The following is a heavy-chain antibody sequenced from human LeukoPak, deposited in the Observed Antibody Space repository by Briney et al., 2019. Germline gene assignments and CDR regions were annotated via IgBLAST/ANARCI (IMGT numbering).Heavy chain of an antibody. CDR2: ISAYNGNT. CDR1: GYTFTSYG. D-gene: IGHD4-17*01. J-gene: IGHJ4*02. CDR3: ARGPPYDYGDYDPVY. Sequence: ASVKVSCKASGYTFTSYGISWVRQAPGQGLEWMGWISAYNGNTNYAQKLQGRVTMTTDTSTSTAYMGLRSLRSDDTAVYYCARGPPYDYGDYDPVYWGQGTLVTVSS. V-gene: IGHV1-18*04.